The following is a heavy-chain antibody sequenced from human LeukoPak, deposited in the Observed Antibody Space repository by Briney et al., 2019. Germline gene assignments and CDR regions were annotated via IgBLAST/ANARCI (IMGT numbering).Heavy chain of an antibody. V-gene: IGHV4-4*09. Sequence: SETLSLTCTVPDGSISNSYWNWVRQPPGKGLEWIGYIYSSGSTNYNPSFKSRVTLSVDPSKNQFSLKLNSVTASDTAAYYCANSYDGKIVPFDNWGQGTLVTVSS. CDR1: DGSISNSY. D-gene: IGHD4-23*01. CDR2: IYSSGST. CDR3: ANSYDGKIVPFDN. J-gene: IGHJ4*02.